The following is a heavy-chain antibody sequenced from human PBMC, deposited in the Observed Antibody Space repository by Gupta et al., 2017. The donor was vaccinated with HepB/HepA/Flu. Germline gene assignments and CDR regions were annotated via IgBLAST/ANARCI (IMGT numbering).Heavy chain of an antibody. CDR2: MNQHGSVI. V-gene: IGHV3-74*01. CDR3: SRDTFGPYDY. J-gene: IGHJ4*02. CDR1: GFTVSSYW. D-gene: IGHD2/OR15-2a*01. Sequence: EVQLAESGGGLVQPGGSLRLSCAASGFTVSSYWRHWVRQAPGKGLVWVSRMNQHGSVINYADSVKGRFTISRDNTKNALYLQMNSLRAEDTAIYFCSRDTFGPYDYWGQGTLVTVSS.